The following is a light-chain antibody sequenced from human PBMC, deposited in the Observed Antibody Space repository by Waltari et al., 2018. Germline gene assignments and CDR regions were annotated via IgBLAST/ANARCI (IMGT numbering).Light chain of an antibody. CDR3: QQYYRSRT. V-gene: IGKV4-1*01. CDR1: QSVLYNSTDKNY. J-gene: IGKJ1*01. Sequence: DIVMTKSPDYLAVSLGERATINCKSSQSVLYNSTDKNYLAWYQQKPGQPPKLLIYWASTRESGVPDRFSGSGSGTDFTLTISSLQAEDVAVYYCQQYYRSRTFGQGTKVEIK. CDR2: WAS.